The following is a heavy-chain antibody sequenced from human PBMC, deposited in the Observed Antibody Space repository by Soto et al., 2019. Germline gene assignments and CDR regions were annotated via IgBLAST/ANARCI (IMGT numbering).Heavy chain of an antibody. D-gene: IGHD3-10*01. V-gene: IGHV1-2*04. CDR3: ARGGPSGIAKWSSDY. CDR2: INPNSGGT. Sequence: ASVKVSCKASGYTFTGYYMHWVRQAPGQGLEWMGWINPNSGGTNCAQKFQGWVTMTRDTSISTAYMELSRLRSDDTAVYYCARGGPSGIAKWSSDYWGQGPLVTVSS. J-gene: IGHJ4*02. CDR1: GYTFTGYY.